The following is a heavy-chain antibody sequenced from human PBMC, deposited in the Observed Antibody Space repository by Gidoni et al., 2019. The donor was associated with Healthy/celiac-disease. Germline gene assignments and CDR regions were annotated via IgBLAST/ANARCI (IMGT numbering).Heavy chain of an antibody. D-gene: IGHD3-22*01. V-gene: IGHV3-43*01. CDR3: AKDMDSSGYNTFDY. CDR1: GFTFDAYT. CDR2: ISWDGGST. J-gene: IGHJ4*02. Sequence: EVQLVESGGVVVQPGGSLRLSCAASGFTFDAYTMHWVRQAPGKGLEWVSLISWDGGSTYYADAVKGRFNISRDNSKNSLYLQMNSLRTEDTALYYCAKDMDSSGYNTFDYWGQGTLVTVSS.